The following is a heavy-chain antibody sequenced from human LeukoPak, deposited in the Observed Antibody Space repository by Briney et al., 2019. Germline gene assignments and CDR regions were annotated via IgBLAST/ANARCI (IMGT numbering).Heavy chain of an antibody. CDR2: INHSGST. J-gene: IGHJ6*03. V-gene: IGHV4-34*01. CDR1: GFTFSSYG. CDR3: ARSRIWLQFPRSYYYMDV. Sequence: PGGSLRLSCAASGFTFSSYGMSWIRQPPGKGLEWIGEINHSGSTNYNPSLKSRVTISVDTSKNQFSLKLSSVAAADTAVYYCARSRIWLQFPRSYYYMDVWGKGTTVTISS. D-gene: IGHD5-24*01.